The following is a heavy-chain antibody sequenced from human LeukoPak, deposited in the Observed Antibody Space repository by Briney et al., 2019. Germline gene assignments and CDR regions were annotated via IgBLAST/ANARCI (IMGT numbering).Heavy chain of an antibody. CDR1: GYTFTSHY. J-gene: IGHJ4*02. D-gene: IGHD4-17*01. Sequence: ASVKVSCKASGYTFTSHYMHWVRQAPGQGLEWMGIINPSGGSTSYAQKFQGRVTMTRDMSTSTVYMELSSLRSEDTAVYYCARAGYGDVYYFDYWGQGTLVTVSS. CDR3: ARAGYGDVYYFDY. V-gene: IGHV1-46*01. CDR2: INPSGGST.